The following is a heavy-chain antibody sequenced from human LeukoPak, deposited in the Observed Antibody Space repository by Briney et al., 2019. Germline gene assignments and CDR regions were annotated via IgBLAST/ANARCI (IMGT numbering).Heavy chain of an antibody. CDR3: ASVSSSWSLSGMDV. CDR1: GYTFINYG. J-gene: IGHJ6*02. V-gene: IGHV1-18*01. CDR2: ISAYNGNT. Sequence: ASVTVSCKASGYTFINYGISWVRQAPGQGLEWMGWISAYNGNTNYAQKLQDRVTMTTDTSTSTAYMDLRSLRSDDTAVYYCASVSSSWSLSGMDVWGQGTTVTVSS. D-gene: IGHD6-13*01.